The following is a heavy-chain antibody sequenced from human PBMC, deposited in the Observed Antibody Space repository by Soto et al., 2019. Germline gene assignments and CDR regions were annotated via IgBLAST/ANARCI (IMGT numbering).Heavy chain of an antibody. CDR2: ISSSSSYI. CDR1: GFTFSSYS. D-gene: IGHD6-13*01. CDR3: AGVSIAAAGGAFDI. V-gene: IGHV3-21*01. Sequence: EVQLVESGGGLVKPGGSLRLSCAASGFTFSSYSMNWVRQAPGKGLEWVSSISSSSSYIYYADSVKGRFTISRDNAKNSLYLQMNSLRAEDTAVYYCAGVSIAAAGGAFDIWGQGTMVTVSS. J-gene: IGHJ3*02.